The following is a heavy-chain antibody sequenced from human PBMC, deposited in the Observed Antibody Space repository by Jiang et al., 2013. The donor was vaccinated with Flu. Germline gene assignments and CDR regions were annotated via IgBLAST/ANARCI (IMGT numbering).Heavy chain of an antibody. CDR3: ARRHSSGWYYFDY. CDR2: IYYSGST. V-gene: IGHV4-59*01. Sequence: LLKPSETLSLTCTVSGGSISSYYWSWIRQPPGKGLEWIGYIYYSGSTNYNPSLKSRVTISVDTSKNQFSLKLSSVTAADTAVYYCARRHSSGWYYFDYWGQGTLVTVSS. CDR1: GGSISSYY. J-gene: IGHJ4*02. D-gene: IGHD6-19*01.